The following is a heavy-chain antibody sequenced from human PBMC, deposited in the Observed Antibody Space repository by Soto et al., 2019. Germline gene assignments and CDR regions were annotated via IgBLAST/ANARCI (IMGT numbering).Heavy chain of an antibody. CDR1: GFTFSNYG. D-gene: IGHD5-18*01. J-gene: IGHJ5*02. CDR3: ARDPGYSYGNT. Sequence: GGSLRLSFAASGFTFSNYGIHWVRQAPGKGLEWVAVISYDGSNKYYADSVKGRFTISRDNSKNTLYLQMNSLRAEDTAVYFCARDPGYSYGNTWGQGTLVTVSS. CDR2: ISYDGSNK. V-gene: IGHV3-30-3*01.